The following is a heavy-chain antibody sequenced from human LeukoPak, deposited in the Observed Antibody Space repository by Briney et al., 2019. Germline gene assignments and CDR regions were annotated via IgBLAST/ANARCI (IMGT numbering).Heavy chain of an antibody. V-gene: IGHV1-8*01. Sequence: ASVKVSCKASGYTFTSYDINWVRQATGQGLEWMGWMNPNSGNTGYAQKFQGRVIMTRNTSISTAYMELSSLRSEDTAVYYCARAVPGPAPASYRFDYWGQGTLVTVSS. D-gene: IGHD3-16*02. J-gene: IGHJ4*02. CDR1: GYTFTSYD. CDR2: MNPNSGNT. CDR3: ARAVPGPAPASYRFDY.